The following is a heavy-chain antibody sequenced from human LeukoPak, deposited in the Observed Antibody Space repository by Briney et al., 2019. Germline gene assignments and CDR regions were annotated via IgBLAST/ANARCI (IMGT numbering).Heavy chain of an antibody. CDR1: GFIFSNYA. CDR2: ISYDGSNK. Sequence: GGSLRLSCAASGFIFSNYAMHWVRQAPGKGLEWVAVISYDGSNKYYADSVKGRFTISRDNAKNTLYLQMNSLRAEDTAVYYCAKEHVSSGSYYFDYWGQGTLVTVSS. J-gene: IGHJ4*02. D-gene: IGHD3-10*01. CDR3: AKEHVSSGSYYFDY. V-gene: IGHV3-30*04.